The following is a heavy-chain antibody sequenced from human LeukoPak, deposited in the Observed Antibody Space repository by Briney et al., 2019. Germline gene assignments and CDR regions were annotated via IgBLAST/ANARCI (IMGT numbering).Heavy chain of an antibody. CDR1: RFTFSSYG. D-gene: IGHD3-9*01. CDR3: AKILTGYFYYFDY. CDR2: ISGSGGST. V-gene: IGHV3-23*01. Sequence: GGSLRLSCAASRFTFSSYGMHWVRQAPGKGLEWVSAISGSGGSTYYADSVKGRFTISRDNSKNTLYLQMNSLRAEDTAVYYCAKILTGYFYYFDYWGQGTLVTVSS. J-gene: IGHJ4*02.